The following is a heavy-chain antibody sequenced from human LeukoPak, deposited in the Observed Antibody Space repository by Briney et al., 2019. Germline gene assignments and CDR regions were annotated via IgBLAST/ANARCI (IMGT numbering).Heavy chain of an antibody. CDR1: GGSISSGSYY. CDR3: ARGPGCSSTSCGTPRSFDP. Sequence: SETLSLTCTVSGGSISSGSYYWSWIRQPAGKGLEWIRRIYTSGSTNYNPSLKSRVTISVDTSKNQFSLKLSSVTAADTAVYYGARGPGCSSTSCGTPRSFDPWGQGTLVTVSS. CDR2: IYTSGST. V-gene: IGHV4-61*02. D-gene: IGHD2-2*01. J-gene: IGHJ5*02.